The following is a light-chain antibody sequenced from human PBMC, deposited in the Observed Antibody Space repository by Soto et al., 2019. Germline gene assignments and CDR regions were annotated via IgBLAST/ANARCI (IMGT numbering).Light chain of an antibody. Sequence: DIQMTQSPSSLSASVGDRVTITCRASQSISSYLNWYQQKPGKAPKLLIYAASSLQSGVPSRFSGSGSGTDFTLTISSLQPEDFATYYCQQSYSTPRTVGQGTKQEIK. CDR1: QSISSY. V-gene: IGKV1-39*01. J-gene: IGKJ2*01. CDR2: AAS. CDR3: QQSYSTPRT.